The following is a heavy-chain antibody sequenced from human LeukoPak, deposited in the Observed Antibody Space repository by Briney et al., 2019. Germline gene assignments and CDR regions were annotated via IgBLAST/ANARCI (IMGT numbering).Heavy chain of an antibody. CDR1: GFTFSSYA. Sequence: GGSLRLSCAASGFTFSSYAMSWVRQAPGKGLEWVSAIGDTTYYADSVKGRFTISRDNSKNTLYLQMNNLRAEDAAIYYCAKAYAFVGANYFDYWGQGTLVTVSS. CDR3: AKAYAFVGANYFDY. V-gene: IGHV3-23*01. J-gene: IGHJ4*02. D-gene: IGHD1-26*01. CDR2: IGDTT.